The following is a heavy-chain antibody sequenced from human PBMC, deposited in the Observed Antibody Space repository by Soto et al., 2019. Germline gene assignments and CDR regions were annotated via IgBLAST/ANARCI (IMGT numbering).Heavy chain of an antibody. V-gene: IGHV4-34*01. J-gene: IGHJ4*02. CDR3: ARGTTFGY. D-gene: IGHD1-1*01. Sequence: SETLSLPGAVSGGAFSGYYWSWIRQPPGKGLEWIGEINHSGSTNYNPSLQSRVTISVDTSKNQFSLKLSSVTAADTAVYYCARGTTFGYWGQGTLVTVSS. CDR2: INHSGST. CDR1: GGAFSGYY.